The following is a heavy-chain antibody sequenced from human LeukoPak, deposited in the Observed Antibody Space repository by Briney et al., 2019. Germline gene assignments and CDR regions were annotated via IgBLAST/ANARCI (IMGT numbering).Heavy chain of an antibody. CDR3: ASGWEPTYYFDY. D-gene: IGHD1-26*01. CDR1: GFTVSSNY. Sequence: GGSLRLSCAASGFTVSSNYMSWVRQAPGKGLEWVSVIYSGGSTYYADSVKGRFTIPRDNSKNTLYLQMNSLRAEDTAVYYCASGWEPTYYFDYWGQGTLVTVSS. J-gene: IGHJ4*02. V-gene: IGHV3-53*01. CDR2: IYSGGST.